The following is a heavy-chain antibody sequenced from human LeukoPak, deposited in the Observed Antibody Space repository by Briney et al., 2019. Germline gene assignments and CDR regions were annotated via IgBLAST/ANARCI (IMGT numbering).Heavy chain of an antibody. D-gene: IGHD3-22*01. Sequence: SETLSLTCTVSGGSISSYYWSWIRQPPGKGLEWIGYIYYSGSTNYNPSLKSRVTISVDTSKNQFSLKLSSVTAADTAVYYCARGYYYDSSGYFDYWGQGTLVTVSS. CDR2: IYYSGST. CDR1: GGSISSYY. CDR3: ARGYYYDSSGYFDY. J-gene: IGHJ4*02. V-gene: IGHV4-59*12.